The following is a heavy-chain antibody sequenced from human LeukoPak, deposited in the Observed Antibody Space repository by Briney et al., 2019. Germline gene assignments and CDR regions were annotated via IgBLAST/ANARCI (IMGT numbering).Heavy chain of an antibody. CDR1: GFTFSNFA. V-gene: IGHV3-23*01. J-gene: IGHJ4*02. D-gene: IGHD3-16*01. Sequence: GGSLGLSCAASGFTFSNFAMSWVRQAPGKGLEWVASVSTTGESTYYADSVKGRFTIARDNSKNTVHLQMNSLRAEDTAIYYCAKGGGADFDCWGQGTLVTVSS. CDR2: VSTTGEST. CDR3: AKGGGADFDC.